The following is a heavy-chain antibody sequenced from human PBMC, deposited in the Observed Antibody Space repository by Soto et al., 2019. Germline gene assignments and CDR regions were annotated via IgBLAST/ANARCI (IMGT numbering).Heavy chain of an antibody. Sequence: SETLFLTCAVSGFFISIGNYWGWIRKPPGKGLEWIGSIFHGGNTYYNPSLKSRVTISVDISKNQFSLKLNSVTAADTAVYYCARARWYDAFDVWGQGTVVTVSS. CDR2: IFHGGNT. CDR3: ARARWYDAFDV. J-gene: IGHJ3*01. V-gene: IGHV4-38-2*01. CDR1: GFFISIGNY. D-gene: IGHD2-15*01.